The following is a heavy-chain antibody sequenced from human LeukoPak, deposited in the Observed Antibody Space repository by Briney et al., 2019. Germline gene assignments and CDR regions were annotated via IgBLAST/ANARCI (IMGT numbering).Heavy chain of an antibody. D-gene: IGHD3-3*01. V-gene: IGHV3-74*01. CDR2: INSDGSST. CDR1: GFTFSSYW. CDR3: ARQAITIFGVVTPPDY. Sequence: GGSLRLSCAASGFTFSSYWMHWVRQAPGKGLVWVSRINSDGSSTSYADSVKGRFAISRDNAKNTLYLQMNSLRAEDTAVYYCARQAITIFGVVTPPDYWGQGTLVTVSS. J-gene: IGHJ4*02.